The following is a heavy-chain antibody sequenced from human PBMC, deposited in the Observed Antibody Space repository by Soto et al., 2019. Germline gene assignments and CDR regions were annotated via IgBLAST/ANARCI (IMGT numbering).Heavy chain of an antibody. V-gene: IGHV3-13*01. Sequence: GGSLRLSCAASGFSFSNHDMHWVRQPKGKGLECVSGITTGGNAYFADSVKGRFSISRENAKNSFYLQTSSLRAEDTAMYYCVRVNADAYDVWGQGTMVTVSS. CDR3: VRVNADAYDV. CDR1: GFSFSNHD. J-gene: IGHJ3*01. CDR2: ITTGGNA.